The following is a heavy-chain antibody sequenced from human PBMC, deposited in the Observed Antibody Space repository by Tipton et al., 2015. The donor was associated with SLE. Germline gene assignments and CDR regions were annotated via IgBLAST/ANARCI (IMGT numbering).Heavy chain of an antibody. CDR3: ARDRPVAVAGTEAFDI. CDR1: GDSVSSNSAA. J-gene: IGHJ3*02. V-gene: IGHV6-1*01. Sequence: GLVKPSQTLSLTCAISGDSVSSNSAAWNWIRQSPSRGLEWLGRTYYRSKWYNDYAVPVKSRITINPDTSKNQFSLQLSSVTPEDTAVYYCARDRPVAVAGTEAFDIWGQGTMVTVSS. CDR2: TYYRSKWYN. D-gene: IGHD6-19*01.